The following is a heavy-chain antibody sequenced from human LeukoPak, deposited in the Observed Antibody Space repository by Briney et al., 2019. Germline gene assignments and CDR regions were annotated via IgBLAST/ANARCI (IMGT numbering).Heavy chain of an antibody. CDR1: GFTFSSYW. D-gene: IGHD6-13*01. Sequence: GGSLRLSCAASGFTFSSYWMHWVRQAPGKGLVWVSRINSDGSSTSYADSVKGRFTISRDNARNTLYLQMNSLRAEDTAVYYCARERVAAAGDYWGQGTLVAVAS. V-gene: IGHV3-74*01. J-gene: IGHJ4*02. CDR3: ARERVAAAGDY. CDR2: INSDGSST.